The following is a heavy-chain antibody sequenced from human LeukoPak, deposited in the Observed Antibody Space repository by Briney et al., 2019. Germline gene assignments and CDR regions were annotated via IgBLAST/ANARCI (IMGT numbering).Heavy chain of an antibody. D-gene: IGHD6-19*01. Sequence: SETLSLTCAVYGGSFSGYYWSWIRQPPGKGLEWIGEINHSGSTNYNPSLKSRVTISADTSKNQFSLKLSSVTAADTAVYYCASRKGPVAPSRWDQGTLVTVSS. CDR3: ASRKGPVAPSR. V-gene: IGHV4-34*01. CDR1: GGSFSGYY. CDR2: INHSGST. J-gene: IGHJ4*02.